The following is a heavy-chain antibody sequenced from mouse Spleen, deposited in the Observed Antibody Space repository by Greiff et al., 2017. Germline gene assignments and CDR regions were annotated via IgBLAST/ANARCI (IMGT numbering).Heavy chain of an antibody. CDR2: ISSGGSYT. CDR3: ARLELVRYFDV. CDR1: GFTFSSYA. Sequence: EVQVVESGGGLVKPGGSLKLSCAASGFTFSSYAMSWVRQTPEKRLEWVATISSGGSYTYYPDSVKGRFTISRDNVKNTLYLQMSSLRSEDTAMYYCARLELVRYFDVWGAGTTVTVSS. V-gene: IGHV5-9-3*01. D-gene: IGHD2-2*01. J-gene: IGHJ1*01.